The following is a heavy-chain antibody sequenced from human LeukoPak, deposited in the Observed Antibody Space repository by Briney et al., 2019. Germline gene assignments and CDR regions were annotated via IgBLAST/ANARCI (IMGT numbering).Heavy chain of an antibody. Sequence: GESLKISCKGSGYTFPNYWITWVRQMPGKGLECMGTIDPSDSYTNYSPSFEGHVTISADKSISTAYLQWSSLKASDTAMYYCARQAYTTSSYAYWGQGTLVTVSS. CDR1: GYTFPNYW. CDR2: IDPSDSYT. CDR3: ARQAYTTSSYAY. V-gene: IGHV5-10-1*01. J-gene: IGHJ4*02. D-gene: IGHD6-6*01.